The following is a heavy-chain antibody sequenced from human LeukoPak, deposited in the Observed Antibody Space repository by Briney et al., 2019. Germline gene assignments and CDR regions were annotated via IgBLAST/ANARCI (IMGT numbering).Heavy chain of an antibody. V-gene: IGHV1-69*06. Sequence: ASVKVSCKASGGTFSSYAISWVRQAPGQGLEWMGGIIPIIGTANYAQKFQGRVTITADKSTSTAYMELSSLRPEDTAVYYCAASQPYDYVWGSYLKWEYYGMDVWGKGTTVTVSS. J-gene: IGHJ6*04. CDR2: IIPIIGTA. CDR3: AASQPYDYVWGSYLKWEYYGMDV. D-gene: IGHD3-16*02. CDR1: GGTFSSYA.